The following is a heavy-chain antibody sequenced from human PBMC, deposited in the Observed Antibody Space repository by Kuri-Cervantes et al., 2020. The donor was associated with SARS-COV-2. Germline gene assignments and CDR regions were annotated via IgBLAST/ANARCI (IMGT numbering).Heavy chain of an antibody. J-gene: IGHJ4*02. Sequence: GESLKISCAASGFTFNNYGMHWVRQAPGKGLEWVAFVRYDGGEKHYADSVKGRFAISRDSSKNTLYLEMNSLRVEDTAVYYCAKDGTGSGSYPRDWGQGTLVTVSS. V-gene: IGHV3-30*02. CDR1: GFTFNNYG. D-gene: IGHD3-10*01. CDR2: VRYDGGEK. CDR3: AKDGTGSGSYPRD.